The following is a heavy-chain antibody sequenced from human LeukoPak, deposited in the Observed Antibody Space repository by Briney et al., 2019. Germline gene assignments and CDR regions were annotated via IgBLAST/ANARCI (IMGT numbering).Heavy chain of an antibody. CDR2: ISAYNGNT. D-gene: IGHD3-22*01. Sequence: PGASVKVSCKASGYTFTSYDINWVRQATGQGLEWMGWISAYNGNTNYAQKLQGRVTMTTDTSTSTAYMELRSLRSDDTAVYYCARDIIAYDSSGYYSYYFDYWGQGTLVTVSS. CDR1: GYTFTSYD. J-gene: IGHJ4*02. CDR3: ARDIIAYDSSGYYSYYFDY. V-gene: IGHV1-18*01.